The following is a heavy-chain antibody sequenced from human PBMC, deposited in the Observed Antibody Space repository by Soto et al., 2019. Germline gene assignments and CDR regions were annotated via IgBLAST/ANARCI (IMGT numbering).Heavy chain of an antibody. D-gene: IGHD3-10*01. CDR2: IYYSGST. CDR3: ARDPVRGGTDY. CDR1: GGSISSGGYY. J-gene: IGHJ4*02. Sequence: SETLSLTCTVSGGSISSGGYYWSWIRQHPGKGLEWIGYIYYSGSTYYNPSLKSRVTISVDTSKNQFSLKLSSVTAADTAVYYCARDPVRGGTDYWGQGTLVTVSS. V-gene: IGHV4-31*03.